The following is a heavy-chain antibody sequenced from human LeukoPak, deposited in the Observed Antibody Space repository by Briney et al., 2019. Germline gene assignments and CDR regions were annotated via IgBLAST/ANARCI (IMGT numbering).Heavy chain of an antibody. J-gene: IGHJ4*02. CDR3: ARHLAPFYYDTSFDY. CDR2: IYCDGST. Sequence: SETLSLTCTVSGGSISNYYWGWIRQPPGKRLEWIASIYCDGSTYYNPSLKSRVTMSVDTSDNKFSLKLTSVTAADTAVFYCARHLAPFYYDTSFDYWGQGTLVTVSS. CDR1: GGSISNYY. V-gene: IGHV4-39*01. D-gene: IGHD3-22*01.